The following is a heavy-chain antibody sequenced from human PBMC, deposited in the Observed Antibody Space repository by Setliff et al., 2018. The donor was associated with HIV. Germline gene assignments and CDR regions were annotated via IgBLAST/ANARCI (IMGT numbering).Heavy chain of an antibody. CDR1: GGSISSRSYY. Sequence: PSETLSLTCTVSGGSISSRSYYWSWLRQPAGKGLEWIGRIYSNGNTDYNPSLKSRVTISEDTSKNQFSLKLSSVTAADTAVYYCARGVPYYNFWSGYYADDAFDIWGQGTMVTVSS. CDR3: ARGVPYYNFWSGYYADDAFDI. CDR2: IYSNGNT. J-gene: IGHJ3*02. V-gene: IGHV4-61*02. D-gene: IGHD3-3*01.